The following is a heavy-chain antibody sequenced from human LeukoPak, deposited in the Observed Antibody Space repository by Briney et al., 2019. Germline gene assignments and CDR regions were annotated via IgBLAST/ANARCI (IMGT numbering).Heavy chain of an antibody. CDR1: GFTFSDYY. CDR3: ARVDPGGYSYGYFDY. D-gene: IGHD5-18*01. Sequence: GGSPRLSCAASGFTFSDYYMSWIRQAPGEGLEWVSYISSSGSTIYYADSVKGRFTISRDNAKNSLYLQMNSLRAEDTAVYYCARVDPGGYSYGYFDYWGQGTLVTVSS. CDR2: ISSSGSTI. V-gene: IGHV3-11*01. J-gene: IGHJ4*02.